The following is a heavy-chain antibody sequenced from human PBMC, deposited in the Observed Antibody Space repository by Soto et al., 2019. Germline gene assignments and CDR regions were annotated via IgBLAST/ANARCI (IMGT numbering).Heavy chain of an antibody. J-gene: IGHJ5*02. CDR3: ARAQFYSGSGNYNNLMFDA. CDR1: GGSIGGVGYS. V-gene: IGHV4-30-2*01. CDR2: MYHSGTF. Sequence: SQTLSLTCAVSGGSIGGVGYSWSWIRQPPGGGLEWIGYMYHSGTFLKSPSLKTRLTMSLDMSKNQFSLTLNSMTAADTAVYYCARAQFYSGSGNYNNLMFDAWGQGIQVTVSS. D-gene: IGHD3-10*01.